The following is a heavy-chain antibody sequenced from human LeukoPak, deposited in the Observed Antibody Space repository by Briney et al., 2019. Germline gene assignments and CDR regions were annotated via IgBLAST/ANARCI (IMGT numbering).Heavy chain of an antibody. CDR1: GYTFSSYG. CDR2: ISAYNGQT. V-gene: IGHV1-18*01. Sequence: ASVKVSCKASGYTFSSYGISWVRQAPGQGLEWMGWISAYNGQTIYAQKLQGRVTTTTDTSTSTAYMELRSLTSDDTAAYYCARDFTPYCSSTSCSWFDPWGQGTLVTVSS. J-gene: IGHJ5*02. CDR3: ARDFTPYCSSTSCSWFDP. D-gene: IGHD2-2*01.